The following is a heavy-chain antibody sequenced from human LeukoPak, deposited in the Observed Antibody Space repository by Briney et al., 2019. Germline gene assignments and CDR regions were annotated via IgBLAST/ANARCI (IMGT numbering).Heavy chain of an antibody. D-gene: IGHD6-13*01. Sequence: PGGSLRLSCAAPGFTFNSDNMHWVRQAPGKGLEWVAVIPSDGSNNCYADSVKGRFTISRDNSRNTLYLQMNSLIAEDTAVYYCAKDRSSTWSFDYWSQGTLVTVSS. J-gene: IGHJ4*02. V-gene: IGHV3-30*18. CDR1: GFTFNSDN. CDR3: AKDRSSTWSFDY. CDR2: IPSDGSNN.